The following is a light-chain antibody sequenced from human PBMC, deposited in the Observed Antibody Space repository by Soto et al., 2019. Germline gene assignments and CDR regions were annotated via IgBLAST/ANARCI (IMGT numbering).Light chain of an antibody. Sequence: DIVMTQSPFSLAVTPGESVSISCRSSQSLLHRNGKNYLDWYLQKPGQSPQLLIYLGSSRASGVPDRVSGSGSGTDFTLKIGRVEAEDVGIYYCMQGLQSTITFGQGTRLEIK. V-gene: IGKV2-28*01. CDR2: LGS. J-gene: IGKJ5*01. CDR1: QSLLHRNGKNY. CDR3: MQGLQSTIT.